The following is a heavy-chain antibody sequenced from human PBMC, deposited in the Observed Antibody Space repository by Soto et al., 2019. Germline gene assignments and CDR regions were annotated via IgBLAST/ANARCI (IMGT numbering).Heavy chain of an antibody. CDR2: INEDSSYI. J-gene: IGHJ6*03. CDR1: GFDFSSYS. D-gene: IGHD3-3*01. Sequence: EVQLVESGGGLVKPGGSLRLSCAASGFDFSSYSMNWVRQAPGKGLEWVSSINEDSSYIYYAHSLRGRFTISSDNAKGSLYLQMNSPGAEDTAVYYCVRDFGWYFRSGYMDVWGDGATVTVSS. V-gene: IGHV3-21*02. CDR3: VRDFGWYFRSGYMDV.